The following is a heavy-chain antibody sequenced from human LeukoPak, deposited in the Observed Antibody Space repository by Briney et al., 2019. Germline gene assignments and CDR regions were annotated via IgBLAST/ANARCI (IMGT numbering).Heavy chain of an antibody. V-gene: IGHV3-74*01. D-gene: IGHD6-19*01. J-gene: IGHJ4*02. CDR2: INSDGSST. CDR3: TRVKAVAGPIDY. Sequence: SGGSLRLSCAASEFSFSTYWMHWVRQAPGKGLVWVSGINSDGSSTRYADSVKGRFTISRDNAKNTLYLQMNSLRAEETAVYYCTRVKAVAGPIDYWGQGTLVTVSS. CDR1: EFSFSTYW.